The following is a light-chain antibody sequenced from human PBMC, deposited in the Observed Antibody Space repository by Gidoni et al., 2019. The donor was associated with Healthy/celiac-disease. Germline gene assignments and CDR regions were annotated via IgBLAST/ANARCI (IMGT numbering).Light chain of an antibody. J-gene: IGKJ3*01. CDR1: QSISSY. V-gene: IGKV1-39*01. Sequence: DIQMTQSPSSLSASVGDRVTITCRASQSISSYVNWYQQKPGKAPKLLIYAAASLQSGVPSRFSGSGSGTDFTLTISSLQPEDFATYYCQQSYSTSTFGPGTKVEIK. CDR2: AAA. CDR3: QQSYSTST.